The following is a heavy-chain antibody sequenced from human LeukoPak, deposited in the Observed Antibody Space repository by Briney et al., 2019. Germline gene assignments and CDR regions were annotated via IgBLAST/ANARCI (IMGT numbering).Heavy chain of an antibody. CDR1: GLTFSSYW. Sequence: GGSLRLSCAASGLTFSSYWMSWVRQAPGKGLEWVANIKQDGSEKYYVDSVKGRFTISRDNAKNSLYLQMNSLRAEDTAVYYCAREKEMATTKPFDYWGQGTLVTVSS. J-gene: IGHJ4*02. D-gene: IGHD5-24*01. CDR2: IKQDGSEK. CDR3: AREKEMATTKPFDY. V-gene: IGHV3-7*01.